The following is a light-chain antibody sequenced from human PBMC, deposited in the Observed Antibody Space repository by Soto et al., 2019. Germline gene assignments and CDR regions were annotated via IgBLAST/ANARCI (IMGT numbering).Light chain of an antibody. V-gene: IGLV2-14*01. Sequence: QSALTQPASVSASPGQSITISCAGTSSDVGGWPHVSWYQQHPGKAPKLVIYEVSNRPSGVSSRFSGSKSGSTASLTISGLQAEDEADYYCRSYTSSSTLVFGGGTKVTVL. CDR2: EVS. CDR1: SSDVGGWPH. CDR3: RSYTSSSTLV. J-gene: IGLJ2*01.